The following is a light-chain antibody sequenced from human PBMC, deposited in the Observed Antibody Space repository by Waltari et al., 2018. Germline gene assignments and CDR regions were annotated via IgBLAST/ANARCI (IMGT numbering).Light chain of an antibody. CDR2: EDK. CDR3: QTWDGTTAV. V-gene: IGLV3-1*01. J-gene: IGLJ3*02. Sequence: SYELTQPPSVSVSPGQTASITCSGDQLGHNFASWYQQKPGQSPVVVIYEDKKRPSGLPGRSSGSKSGNAATLTISGTQAVDDAGYYCQTWDGTTAVFGGGTKLTVL. CDR1: QLGHNF.